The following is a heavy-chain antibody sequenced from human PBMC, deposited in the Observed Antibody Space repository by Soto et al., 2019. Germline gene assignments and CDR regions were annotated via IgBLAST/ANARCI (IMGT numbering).Heavy chain of an antibody. Sequence: GGPLRLSCAASGFTFSSYWMPWVRQVPGKGPVWISRINSDGTSTNYADSVKGRFIISRDNSKSTLYLQMNSLRTEDTAIYYCARPGSGYDVRTGQYLYCFRAVDVCVRLTTGADSS. D-gene: IGHD3-3*01. CDR1: GFTFSSYW. CDR3: ARPGSGYDVRTGQYLYCFRAVDV. CDR2: INSDGTST. J-gene: IGHJ6*02. V-gene: IGHV3-74*01.